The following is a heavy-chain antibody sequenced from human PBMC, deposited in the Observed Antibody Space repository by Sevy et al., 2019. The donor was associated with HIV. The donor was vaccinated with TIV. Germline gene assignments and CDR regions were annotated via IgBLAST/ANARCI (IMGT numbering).Heavy chain of an antibody. CDR3: AGPFLTYNSGWSYFDF. CDR2: VRYSGST. D-gene: IGHD6-19*01. Sequence: KQSQTLSLTCTVSRASINSPGYYWGWIRQPPGKGLEWIAGVRYSGSTFFNPSLKSRVTISADTSKNQFSLKLNSATAADTAIYYCAGPFLTYNSGWSYFDFWGQGTVVTVSS. J-gene: IGHJ4*02. CDR1: RASINSPGYY. V-gene: IGHV4-39*01.